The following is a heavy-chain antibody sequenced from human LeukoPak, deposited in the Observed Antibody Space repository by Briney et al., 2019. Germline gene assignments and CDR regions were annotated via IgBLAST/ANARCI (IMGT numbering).Heavy chain of an antibody. CDR3: ARDPRHFWSGYAASYYMDV. CDR1: GYTFSSYA. V-gene: IGHV7-4-1*02. D-gene: IGHD3-3*02. CDR2: INTNTGNP. J-gene: IGHJ6*03. Sequence: ASVRVSCKASGYTFSSYAMNWVRQAPGQGHEWMGWINTNTGNPTYAQGFTGHIVFSLDTSVSTAYLQISSLKAEDTAVYYCARDPRHFWSGYAASYYMDVWGKGTTVTVSS.